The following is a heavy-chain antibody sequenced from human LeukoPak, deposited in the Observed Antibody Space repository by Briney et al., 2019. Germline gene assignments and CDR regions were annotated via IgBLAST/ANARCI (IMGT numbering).Heavy chain of an antibody. V-gene: IGHV3-30-3*01. J-gene: IGHJ4*02. CDR1: GFTFSSYA. CDR3: ARVGGYNYVDY. CDR2: ISYDGSNK. Sequence: GGSLRLSCAASGFTFSSYAMHWVRQAPGKGLEWVAVISYDGSNKYYADSVKGRFTISRDNSKNTLYLQMNSLRAEDTAVYYCARVGGYNYVDYWGQGTLVTVSS. D-gene: IGHD5-24*01.